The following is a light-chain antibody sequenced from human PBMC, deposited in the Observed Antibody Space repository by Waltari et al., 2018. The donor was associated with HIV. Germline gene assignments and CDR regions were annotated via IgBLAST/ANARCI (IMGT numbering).Light chain of an antibody. Sequence: DIQLTQSPSSLSASIGDTVSIPCRASQDISSSISWFQQQPGKVPKLLVHGAFILQRGVPSRFSGSGSGTDYTLTITGLQAEDFATYFCQQYFAVPLTFGGGTRVDIK. J-gene: IGKJ4*01. V-gene: IGKV1-NL1*01. CDR2: GAF. CDR3: QQYFAVPLT. CDR1: QDISSS.